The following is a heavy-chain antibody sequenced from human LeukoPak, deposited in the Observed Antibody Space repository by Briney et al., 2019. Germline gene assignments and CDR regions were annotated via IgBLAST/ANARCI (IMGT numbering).Heavy chain of an antibody. Sequence: GSSVKVSCKASGGTFSSYAISWVRQAPGQGLEWMGGIIPIFGTANYAQKFQGRVTITADESTSTAYMELSSLGSEDTAVYYCAREGYSGYDFLGYFDYWGQGTLVTVSS. D-gene: IGHD5-12*01. CDR2: IIPIFGTA. CDR1: GGTFSSYA. CDR3: AREGYSGYDFLGYFDY. V-gene: IGHV1-69*01. J-gene: IGHJ4*02.